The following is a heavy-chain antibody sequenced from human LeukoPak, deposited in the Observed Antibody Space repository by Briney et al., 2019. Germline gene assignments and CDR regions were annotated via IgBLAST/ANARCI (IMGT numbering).Heavy chain of an antibody. Sequence: PSETLSLTCTVSGGSITSNNYYWSWIRQPPGKGLEWIGSIYYSGSTYYNPSLKSRVTISVDTSKNQFSLKLSSVTAADTAVYYCARLPRRSGRPIDYWGQGTLVTVSS. CDR3: ARLPRRSGRPIDY. CDR1: GGSITSNNYY. V-gene: IGHV4-39*01. CDR2: IYYSGST. D-gene: IGHD3-10*01. J-gene: IGHJ4*02.